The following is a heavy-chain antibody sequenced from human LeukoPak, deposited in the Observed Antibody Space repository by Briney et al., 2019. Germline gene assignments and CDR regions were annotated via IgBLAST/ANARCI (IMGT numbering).Heavy chain of an antibody. J-gene: IGHJ4*02. CDR1: GYTFTSYG. CDR2: ISVFNDST. CDR3: PRDFDWFGRSMDYFDY. V-gene: IGHV1-18*01. Sequence: ASVKVSCKASGYTFTSYGINWVRQAPGQGLEWMGWISVFNDSTHYAQNLQDRITMTTDTSTSTAYMELRSLRSDDTDVHSCPRDFDWFGRSMDYFDYWRQATLVTVSS. D-gene: IGHD3-9*01.